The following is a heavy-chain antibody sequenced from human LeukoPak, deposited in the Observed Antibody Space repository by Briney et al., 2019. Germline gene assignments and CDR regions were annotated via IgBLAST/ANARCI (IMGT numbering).Heavy chain of an antibody. CDR2: TWFDGSSE. Sequence: GGSLRLSCATSGFTFSNFAMHWVRQTPGKGLEWVALTWFDGSSEYYADSVKGRFTISRDNAKNSLYLQMNSLRAEDTAVYYCARDHGVGANDYWGQGTLATVSS. D-gene: IGHD1-26*01. CDR1: GFTFSNFA. J-gene: IGHJ4*02. V-gene: IGHV3-33*01. CDR3: ARDHGVGANDY.